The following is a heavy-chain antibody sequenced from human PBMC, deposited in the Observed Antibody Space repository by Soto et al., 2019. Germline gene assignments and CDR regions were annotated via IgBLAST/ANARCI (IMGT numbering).Heavy chain of an antibody. J-gene: IGHJ4*02. D-gene: IGHD6-19*01. CDR2: IIPIFGTA. CDR1: GGTFSSYA. V-gene: IGHV1-69*13. CDR3: ARDRSSGWLSYFDY. Sequence: GASVKVSCKASGGTFSSYAISGVRQAPGQGLEWMGGIIPIFGTANYAQKFQGRVTITADESTSTAYMELSSLRSEDTAVYYCARDRSSGWLSYFDYWGQGTLVTVSS.